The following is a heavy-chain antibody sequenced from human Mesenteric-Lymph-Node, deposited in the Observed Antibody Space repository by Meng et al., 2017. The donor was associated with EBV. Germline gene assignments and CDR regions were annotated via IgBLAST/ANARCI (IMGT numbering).Heavy chain of an antibody. Sequence: GQLQRSDPGLVKPSQPLSLTCAVSGGSISSGGYYWSWIRQPPGKGLEWIGYIYYSGSTYYNPSLKSRVTISVDTSKNQFSLKLSSVTAADTAVYYCARVEQWLLYFDYWGQGTLVTVSS. CDR2: IYYSGST. D-gene: IGHD6-19*01. V-gene: IGHV4-30-4*01. CDR3: ARVEQWLLYFDY. J-gene: IGHJ4*02. CDR1: GGSISSGGYY.